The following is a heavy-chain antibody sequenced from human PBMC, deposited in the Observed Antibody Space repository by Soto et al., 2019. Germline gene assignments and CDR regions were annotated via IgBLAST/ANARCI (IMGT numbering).Heavy chain of an antibody. Sequence: EVQLLESGGGLVQPGGSLRLSCAASGFTFSSYAMSWVRQAPGRGLEWVSVISGSGGRINYADSVKGRFTISSDNSKNTLYLQMNSLRGEDTAVYYCAKPNLYCSSTSCYDSWGQGTLVTVSS. V-gene: IGHV3-23*01. D-gene: IGHD2-2*01. CDR2: ISGSGGRI. CDR3: AKPNLYCSSTSCYDS. J-gene: IGHJ4*02. CDR1: GFTFSSYA.